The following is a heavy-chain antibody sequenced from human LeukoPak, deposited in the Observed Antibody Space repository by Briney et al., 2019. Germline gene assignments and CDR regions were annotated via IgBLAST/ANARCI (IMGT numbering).Heavy chain of an antibody. V-gene: IGHV4-39*06. J-gene: IGHJ5*02. CDR2: IYYSGST. D-gene: IGHD3-10*01. CDR1: GGSISSSSYY. CDR3: ARDPMYYYGSGSYP. Sequence: SETLSLTCTVSGGSISSSSYYWGWIRQPPGKGLEWIGSIYYSGSTYYNPSLKSRVTISVDTSKNQFPLKLSSVTAADTAVYYCARDPMYYYGSGSYPWGQGTLVTVSS.